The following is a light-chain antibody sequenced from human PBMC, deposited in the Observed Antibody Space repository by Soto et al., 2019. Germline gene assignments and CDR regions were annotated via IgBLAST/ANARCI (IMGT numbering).Light chain of an antibody. CDR2: NSY. CDR1: SSNIGINS. J-gene: IGLJ3*02. Sequence: SVLTQPPSASGTPEERVTISCSGGSSNIGINSVTWYQHLPGTAPKLLIYNSYQRPSGVPDRFSGSKSGTSASLAISGLQPDDDADYYCASWDDSLKALLFGGGTKLTVL. V-gene: IGLV1-44*01. CDR3: ASWDDSLKALL.